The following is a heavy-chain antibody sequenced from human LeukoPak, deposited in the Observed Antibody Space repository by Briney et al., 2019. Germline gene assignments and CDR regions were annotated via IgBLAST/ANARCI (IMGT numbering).Heavy chain of an antibody. Sequence: GGSLRLSCAASGFTFSSYSMNWVRQAPGKGLEWVSSISSSSSYIYYADSVKGRFTISRDNSKNTLYLQMNSLRAEDTAVYYCASGSGSYPIDWGQGTLVTVSS. D-gene: IGHD3-10*01. V-gene: IGHV3-21*04. CDR1: GFTFSSYS. J-gene: IGHJ4*02. CDR2: ISSSSSYI. CDR3: ASGSGSYPID.